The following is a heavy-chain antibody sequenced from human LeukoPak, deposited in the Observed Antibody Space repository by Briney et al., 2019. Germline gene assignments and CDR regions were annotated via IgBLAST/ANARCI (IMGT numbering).Heavy chain of an antibody. V-gene: IGHV4-34*12. CDR2: IFYSGST. CDR3: AKSNGYGLVDI. J-gene: IGHJ3*02. Sequence: GSLRLSCAASGFTFSDYYMSWIRQPPGKGLEWIGNIFYSGSTYYSPSLGSRVTISLDTSRNQFSLKLNSVTAADTAVYYCAKSNGYGLVDIWGQGTMVTVSS. D-gene: IGHD3-10*01. CDR1: GFTFSDYY.